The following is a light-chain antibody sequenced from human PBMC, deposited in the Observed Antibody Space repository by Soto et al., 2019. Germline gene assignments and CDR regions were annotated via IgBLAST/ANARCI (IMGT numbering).Light chain of an antibody. CDR2: GAS. CDR1: PTVSSI. V-gene: IGKV3-15*01. CDR3: QQYSAWPLT. J-gene: IGKJ4*01. Sequence: EIVMTQSPATLSVSPGERATLFCRASPTVSSIFLAWYQQKPGQAPRLLIHGASTRATGIPARFSGSGSGTEFTLTISSLQSEDFAVYYCQQYSAWPLTFGRGTKVEIK.